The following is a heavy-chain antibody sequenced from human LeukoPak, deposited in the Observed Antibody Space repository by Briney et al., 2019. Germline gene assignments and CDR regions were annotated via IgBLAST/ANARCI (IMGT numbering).Heavy chain of an antibody. J-gene: IGHJ4*02. V-gene: IGHV4-30-4*01. CDR2: IYYSGST. CDR3: ARASYDSSGSYFDY. CDR1: GGSISSGDYY. D-gene: IGHD3-22*01. Sequence: SETLSLTCTVSGGSISSGDYYWSWIRQPPGKGLEWIGYIYYSGSTYYNPSLKSQVTISVDTSKNQFSLKLSSVTAADTAVYYCARASYDSSGSYFDYWGQGTLVTVSS.